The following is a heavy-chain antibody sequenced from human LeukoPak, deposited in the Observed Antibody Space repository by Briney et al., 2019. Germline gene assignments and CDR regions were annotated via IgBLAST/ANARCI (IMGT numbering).Heavy chain of an antibody. J-gene: IGHJ4*02. D-gene: IGHD2-15*01. Sequence: GGSLRLSCAASGFTFSSYWMSWVRQAPGKGLEWVANIKQDGSEKYYVDSVKGRFTISRDNAKNSLYLQMNSLRAEDTAVYYCARDSLYCSGGSCVDYWGQGTLVTVSS. CDR3: ARDSLYCSGGSCVDY. CDR1: GFTFSSYW. V-gene: IGHV3-7*01. CDR2: IKQDGSEK.